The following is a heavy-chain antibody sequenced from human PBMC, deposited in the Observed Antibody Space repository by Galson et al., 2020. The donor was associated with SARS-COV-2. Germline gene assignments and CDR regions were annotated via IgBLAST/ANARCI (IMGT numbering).Heavy chain of an antibody. V-gene: IGHV4-31*01. CDR2: IYYSGST. D-gene: IGHD6-13*01. Sequence: LRLSCTVSGGSISSGGHHWSWIRQHPGKGLEWIGYIYYSGSTYYNPSLKSPVTISVDTSKNQFSLKLSSVTAADTAVYYCARTYSSSWGTSYYFDYWGQGTLVTVSS. J-gene: IGHJ4*02. CDR1: GGSISSGGHH. CDR3: ARTYSSSWGTSYYFDY.